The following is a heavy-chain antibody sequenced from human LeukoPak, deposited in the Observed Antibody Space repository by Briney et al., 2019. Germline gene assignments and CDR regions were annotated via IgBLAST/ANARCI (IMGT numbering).Heavy chain of an antibody. CDR3: ARDWAFNWFDP. D-gene: IGHD3-16*01. J-gene: IGHJ5*02. CDR2: ISAYNGNT. CDR1: GHAFTSYG. V-gene: IGHV1-18*01. Sequence: ASVKVSCKASGHAFTSYGISWVRQAPGQGLEWMGWISAYNGNTNYAQKLQGRVTMTTDTSTSTAYMELRSLRSDDTAVYYCARDWAFNWFDPWGQGTLVTVSS.